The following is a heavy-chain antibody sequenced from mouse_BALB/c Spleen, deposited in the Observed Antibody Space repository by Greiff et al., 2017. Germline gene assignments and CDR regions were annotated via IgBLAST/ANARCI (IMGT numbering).Heavy chain of an antibody. CDR2: INPSSGYT. V-gene: IGHV1-4*02. CDR1: GYTFTSYT. Sequence: QVQLQQSAAELARPGASVKMSCKASGYTFTSYTMHWVKQRPGQGLEWIGYINPSSGYTEYNQKFKDKTTLTADKSSSTAYMQLSSLISEDSAVYYCARERYYGSTYAMDYWGQGTSVTVSS. CDR3: ARERYYGSTYAMDY. J-gene: IGHJ4*01. D-gene: IGHD1-1*01.